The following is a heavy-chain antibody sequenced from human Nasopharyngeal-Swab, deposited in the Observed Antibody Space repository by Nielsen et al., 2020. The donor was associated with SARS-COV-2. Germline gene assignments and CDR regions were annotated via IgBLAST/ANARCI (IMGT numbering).Heavy chain of an antibody. Sequence: ACQAPGKGLEWVSSISSSSSYIYYADSVKGRFTISRDNAKNSLYLQMNSLRAEDTAVYYCARGPALGESDPFDYWGQGTPVTVSS. J-gene: IGHJ4*02. CDR2: ISSSSSYI. CDR3: ARGPALGESDPFDY. D-gene: IGHD3-16*01. V-gene: IGHV3-21*01.